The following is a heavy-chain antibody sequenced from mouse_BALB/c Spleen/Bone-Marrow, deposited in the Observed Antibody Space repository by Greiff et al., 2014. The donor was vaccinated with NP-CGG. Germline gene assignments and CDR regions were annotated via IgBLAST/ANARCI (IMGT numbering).Heavy chain of an antibody. Sequence: EVKLMESGPDLVKPSQSLSLTCTVTGYSITSGYSWHWIRQFPGNKLEWMGYIHYSGRTNYNPSLKSRISITQDTSKNQFFLQLNSVTTEDTATYYCTRDDYDVMDYWGQGTSVTVSS. CDR2: IHYSGRT. CDR3: TRDDYDVMDY. V-gene: IGHV3-1*02. J-gene: IGHJ4*01. CDR1: GYSITSGYS.